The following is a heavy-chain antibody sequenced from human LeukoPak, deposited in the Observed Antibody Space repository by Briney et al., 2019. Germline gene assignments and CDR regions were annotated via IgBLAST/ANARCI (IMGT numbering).Heavy chain of an antibody. V-gene: IGHV3-7*01. CDR3: VSWHYGGSS. CDR1: GFTFSRSW. CDR2: MSEDGSQV. J-gene: IGHJ4*02. D-gene: IGHD3-10*01. Sequence: AGGSLRLSCSASGFTFSRSWMSWIRQAPERGLEWVAHMSEDGSQVYYVDSVRGRFTISRDNAKESLDLQMNSLRDEDTALYYCVSWHYGGSSWGQGTLVTVSS.